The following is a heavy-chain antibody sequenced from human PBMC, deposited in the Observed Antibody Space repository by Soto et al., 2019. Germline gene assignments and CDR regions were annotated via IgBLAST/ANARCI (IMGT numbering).Heavy chain of an antibody. CDR1: GYTLTELS. CDR2: FDPEDGET. D-gene: IGHD1-26*01. V-gene: IGHV1-24*01. Sequence: GASVKVSCKVSGYTLTELSMHWVRQAPGKGLEWMGGFDPEDGETIYAQKFQGRVTMTEDTSTDTAYMELSSLRSEDTAVYYCATGGLVGASQTSHYSDGMDVWGQGTTVTLSS. CDR3: ATGGLVGASQTSHYSDGMDV. J-gene: IGHJ6*02.